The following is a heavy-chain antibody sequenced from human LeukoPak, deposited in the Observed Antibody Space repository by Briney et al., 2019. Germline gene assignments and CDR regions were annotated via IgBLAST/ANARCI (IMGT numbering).Heavy chain of an antibody. D-gene: IGHD3-22*01. Sequence: GGSLRLSCAASGSTFSNAWMSWVRQAPGKGLEWVGRIKSKTDGGTTDYAAPVKGRFTISRDDSKNTLYLQMNSLKTEDTAVYYCTTGGTFTMIVVTPNDGMDVWGQGTTVTVSS. V-gene: IGHV3-15*01. CDR3: TTGGTFTMIVVTPNDGMDV. CDR1: GSTFSNAW. J-gene: IGHJ6*02. CDR2: IKSKTDGGTT.